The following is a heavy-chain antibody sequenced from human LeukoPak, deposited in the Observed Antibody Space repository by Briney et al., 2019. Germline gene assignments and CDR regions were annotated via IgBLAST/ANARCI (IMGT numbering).Heavy chain of an antibody. J-gene: IGHJ6*03. D-gene: IGHD6-25*01. V-gene: IGHV1-18*01. CDR2: ISAYNGNT. CDR1: GYTFTSYG. CDR3: ARVSWQRNQRPYYYYMDV. Sequence: GASVKVSCKASGYTFTSYGISWVRQAPGQGLEWMGWISAYNGNTNYAQKLQGRVTMTTDTSTSTAYMELRSLRSDDTAVYYCARVSWQRNQRPYYYYMDVWGKGTTVTVSS.